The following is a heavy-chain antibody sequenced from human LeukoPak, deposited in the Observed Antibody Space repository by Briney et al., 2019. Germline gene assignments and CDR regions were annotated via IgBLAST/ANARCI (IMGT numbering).Heavy chain of an antibody. Sequence: SETLSLTCAVYGGSFSGYYWSWIRQPPGKGLGWIGEINHSGSTNYNPSLKSRVTISVDTSRNQFSLKLSSVTAADTAVYYCARGSRYHYDSSGYYYEEYFQHWGQGTPVTVSS. V-gene: IGHV4-34*01. D-gene: IGHD3-22*01. CDR2: INHSGST. CDR3: ARGSRYHYDSSGYYYEEYFQH. J-gene: IGHJ1*01. CDR1: GGSFSGYY.